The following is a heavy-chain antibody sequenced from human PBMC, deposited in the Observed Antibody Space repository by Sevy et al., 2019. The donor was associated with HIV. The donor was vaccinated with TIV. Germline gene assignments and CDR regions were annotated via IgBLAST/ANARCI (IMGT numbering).Heavy chain of an antibody. Sequence: SETLSLTCTVSGGSISSGGYYWSWIRQPAGEGLGWIGRIYPSGSTNYRPSLKSRVTMSVDTSKNQFSLELSSVTAADTAVYYCARVRTVAGVNGVGWFDPWGQGTLVTVSS. J-gene: IGHJ5*02. CDR2: IYPSGST. D-gene: IGHD2-8*01. CDR3: ARVRTVAGVNGVGWFDP. CDR1: GGSISSGGYY. V-gene: IGHV4-61*02.